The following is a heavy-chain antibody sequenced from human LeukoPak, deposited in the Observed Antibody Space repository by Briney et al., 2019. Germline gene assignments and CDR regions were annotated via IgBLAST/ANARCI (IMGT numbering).Heavy chain of an antibody. CDR3: AKGAMVRGVRWKPLDY. CDR2: ISYDGSKT. Sequence: GRSLRLSCAASGFTFDSYGMYWVRQAPGKGLEWVAVISYDGSKTYYADSVKGRFTISRDNSKNTLYLQMNSLRADDTAVYYCAKGAMVRGVRWKPLDYWGQGTLVIVSS. CDR1: GFTFDSYG. V-gene: IGHV3-30*18. J-gene: IGHJ4*02. D-gene: IGHD3-10*01.